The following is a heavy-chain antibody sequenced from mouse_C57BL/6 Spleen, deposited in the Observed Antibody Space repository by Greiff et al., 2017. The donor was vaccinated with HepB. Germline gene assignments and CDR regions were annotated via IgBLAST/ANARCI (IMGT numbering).Heavy chain of an antibody. CDR3: ESARNGYAEDY. J-gene: IGHJ2*01. CDR2: IDPSDSYT. Sequence: VKLQQPGAELVKPGASVKLSCKASGYTFTSYWMQWVKQRPGQGLEWIGEIDPSDSYTNYNQKFKGKATLTVDTSTSTTYLQLNSLTSEDSAVYYCESARNGYAEDYWGQGTTLTVSS. CDR1: GYTFTSYW. V-gene: IGHV1-50*01. D-gene: IGHD2-2*01.